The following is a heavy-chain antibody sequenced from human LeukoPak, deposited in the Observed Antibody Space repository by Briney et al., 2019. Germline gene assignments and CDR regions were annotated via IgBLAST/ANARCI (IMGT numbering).Heavy chain of an antibody. CDR1: GFTFSDYW. V-gene: IGHV3-7*04. CDR3: ARAMSTFGGVRNYFDS. CDR2: IKQDGSEK. J-gene: IGHJ4*02. D-gene: IGHD3-16*01. Sequence: GGSLRLSCAASGFTFSDYWMNWVRQPPGKGLEWVANIKQDGSEKHYVGSVKGRFTISRDNAKNSLYLQMNCLSAEDTAVYYCARAMSTFGGVRNYFDSWGQGTLVTVSS.